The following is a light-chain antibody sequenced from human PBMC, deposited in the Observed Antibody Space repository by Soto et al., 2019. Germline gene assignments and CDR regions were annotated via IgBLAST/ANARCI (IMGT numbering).Light chain of an antibody. CDR1: QSIGTF. Sequence: IQITHAPSSLFASVVNTITITCLASQSIGTFLNWYQQEPGKAPKLLIYAASTLQSGVPSRFSGSGSGTDFNLTISSLQPEDVAIYYCQQGYSTPYPFGQGTRREIK. J-gene: IGKJ5*01. CDR2: AAS. V-gene: IGKV1-39*01. CDR3: QQGYSTPYP.